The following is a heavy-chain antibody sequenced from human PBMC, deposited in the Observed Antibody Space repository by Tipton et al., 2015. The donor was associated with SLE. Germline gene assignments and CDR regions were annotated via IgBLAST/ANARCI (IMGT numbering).Heavy chain of an antibody. CDR3: ARGRRRVIKSGRFSYYYYGLDV. Sequence: SLRLSCAGSEFTFSNYWMTWVRQAPGKGLEWVANIMEDGSEKYYVDSVKGRFTISRDNAYNSLYLQMNSLTAEDTAVYYCARGRRRVIKSGRFSYYYYGLDVWGQGTTVTVSS. V-gene: IGHV3-7*01. D-gene: IGHD3-3*01. CDR2: IMEDGSEK. J-gene: IGHJ6*02. CDR1: EFTFSNYW.